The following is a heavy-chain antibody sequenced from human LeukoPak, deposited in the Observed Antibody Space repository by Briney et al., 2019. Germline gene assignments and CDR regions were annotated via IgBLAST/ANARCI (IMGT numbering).Heavy chain of an antibody. CDR2: ISGGGSSA. D-gene: IGHD3-22*01. V-gene: IGHV3-23*01. CDR1: GFTFTSFA. CDR3: AKGAMYYYDSSGYYFDY. Sequence: GGSLRLSCAASGFTFTSFAMSWVRQAPGKGLQWVAAISGGGSSAYYADSVKGRVTISGDNSKNMLYLQMSSLRVEDTAVYYCAKGAMYYYDSSGYYFDYWGQGTLVTVSS. J-gene: IGHJ4*02.